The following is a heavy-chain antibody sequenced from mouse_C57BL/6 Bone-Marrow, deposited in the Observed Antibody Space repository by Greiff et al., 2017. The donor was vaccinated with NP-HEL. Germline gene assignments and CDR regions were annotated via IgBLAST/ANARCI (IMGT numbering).Heavy chain of an antibody. Sequence: QVQLKESGPGLVQPSQSLSITCTVSGFSLTSYGVHWVRQSPGKGLEWLGVIWSGGSTDYNAAFISRLSISKDNSKSQVFFKMNSLQADDTAIYYCARMGWPWYFDVWGTGTTVTVSS. CDR3: ARMGWPWYFDV. J-gene: IGHJ1*03. CDR1: GFSLTSYG. D-gene: IGHD2-3*01. CDR2: IWSGGST. V-gene: IGHV2-2*01.